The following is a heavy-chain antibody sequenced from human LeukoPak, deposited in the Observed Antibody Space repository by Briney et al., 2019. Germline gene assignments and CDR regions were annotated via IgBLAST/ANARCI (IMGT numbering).Heavy chain of an antibody. D-gene: IGHD3-22*01. V-gene: IGHV1-2*02. CDR3: ARVPHADYYDSSGYDDY. Sequence: GASVKVSCKASGYTFTGYYMHWVRQAPGQGLEWMGWINPNSGGTNYAQKFQGRVTMTRDTSISTAYMELSRLRSDDTAVYYCARVPHADYYDSSGYDDYWGQGTLVTVSS. J-gene: IGHJ4*02. CDR1: GYTFTGYY. CDR2: INPNSGGT.